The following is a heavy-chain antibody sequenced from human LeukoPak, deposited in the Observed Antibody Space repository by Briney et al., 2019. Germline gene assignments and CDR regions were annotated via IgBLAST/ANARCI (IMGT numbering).Heavy chain of an antibody. Sequence: SGGSLRLSCAASGFSFSTYAMSWVRQAPGKGLEWVSGISGSSVSTYSADSVKGRFTISRDNSKNTLYLQMNSLRAEDTAVYYCAKLEYDYVWGSYIDYWGQGTLVTVSS. CDR3: AKLEYDYVWGSYIDY. D-gene: IGHD3-16*01. J-gene: IGHJ4*02. V-gene: IGHV3-23*01. CDR1: GFSFSTYA. CDR2: ISGSSVST.